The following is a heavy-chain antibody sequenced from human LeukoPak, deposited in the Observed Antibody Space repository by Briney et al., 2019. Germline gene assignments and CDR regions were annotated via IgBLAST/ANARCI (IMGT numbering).Heavy chain of an antibody. CDR3: ASAEFPYCSGRSCYSFDY. Sequence: GASVKVSCKASGYTFTGYYMHWVRQAPGQGLEWMGWINPNSGGTNYAQKFQGRVTMTRDTSISTAYMELSRLRSDDTAVYYCASAEFPYCSGRSCYSFDYCGQGTLVTVSS. V-gene: IGHV1-2*02. CDR2: INPNSGGT. D-gene: IGHD2-15*01. CDR1: GYTFTGYY. J-gene: IGHJ4*02.